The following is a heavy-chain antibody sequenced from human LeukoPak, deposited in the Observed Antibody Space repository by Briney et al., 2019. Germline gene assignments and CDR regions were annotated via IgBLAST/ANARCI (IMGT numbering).Heavy chain of an antibody. Sequence: GRSLRLSCAASGFSFTNYSVHWVRQAPGKGLEWVAHISDDGSNKYYADSVKGRFTISRDNAKNTLYLQMSSLRSEDTAVYYCARTYGSSADAFDIWGQGTMVTVSS. CDR2: ISDDGSNK. V-gene: IGHV3-30*04. D-gene: IGHD6-6*01. CDR3: ARTYGSSADAFDI. J-gene: IGHJ3*02. CDR1: GFSFTNYS.